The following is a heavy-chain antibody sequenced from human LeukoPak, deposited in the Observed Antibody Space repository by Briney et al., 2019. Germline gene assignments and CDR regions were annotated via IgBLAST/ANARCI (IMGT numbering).Heavy chain of an antibody. CDR3: AQYCGGDCYSPGAFDI. J-gene: IGHJ3*02. CDR2: IYWDDDK. V-gene: IGHV2-5*02. Sequence: ESGPTLVKPTQTLTLTCTFSGFSLSTSGVGVGWIRQPPGKALEWLALIYWDDDKRYSPSLKSRLTITKDTSKNQVVLTMTNMDPVDTATYYCAQYCGGDCYSPGAFDIWGQGTMVTVSS. CDR1: GFSLSTSGVG. D-gene: IGHD2-21*02.